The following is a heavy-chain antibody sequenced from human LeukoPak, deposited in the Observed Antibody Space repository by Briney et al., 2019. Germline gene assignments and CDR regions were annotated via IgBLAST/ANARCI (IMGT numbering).Heavy chain of an antibody. V-gene: IGHV3-15*01. CDR2: IKSKTDGGTT. CDR1: GFTFSNAW. D-gene: IGHD6-6*01. J-gene: IGHJ4*02. CDR3: TTGVAARRSRGFDY. Sequence: GGSLRLSCAASGFTFSNAWMSWVRQAPGKGLEWVGRIKSKTDGGTTDYAAPVKGRFTISRDDSKNTLYLQMNSLKTEDTAVYYCTTGVAARRSRGFDYWGQGTLVTVSS.